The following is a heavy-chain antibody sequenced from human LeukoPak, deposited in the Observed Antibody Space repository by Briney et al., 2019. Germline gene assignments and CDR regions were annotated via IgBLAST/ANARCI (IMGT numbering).Heavy chain of an antibody. CDR3: AKNRGAYYYYYGMDV. J-gene: IGHJ6*02. Sequence: PGGSLRLSCAASGFTFSSYSMNWVRQAPGKGLEWVSSISSSSSYIYYADSVKGRFTISRDDSKNTLYLQMNSLRAEDTAVYYCAKNRGAYYYYYGMDVWGQGTTVTVSS. CDR2: ISSSSSYI. CDR1: GFTFSSYS. D-gene: IGHD1-26*01. V-gene: IGHV3-21*04.